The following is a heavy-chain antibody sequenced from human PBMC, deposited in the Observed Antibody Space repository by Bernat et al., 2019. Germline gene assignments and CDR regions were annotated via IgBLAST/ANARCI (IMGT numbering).Heavy chain of an antibody. V-gene: IGHV4-30-4*01. Sequence: QVQLQESGPGLVKPSQTLSLTCTVSGGSISSGDYYWSWIRQPPGKGLEWIGYIYYSGSTYYNPSLKSRVTISVDMSKNQFSLKLSSVTAADTAVYYCARHDWGLAYHFDYWGQGTPVTVSS. J-gene: IGHJ4*02. CDR1: GGSISSGDYY. D-gene: IGHD7-27*01. CDR2: IYYSGST. CDR3: ARHDWGLAYHFDY.